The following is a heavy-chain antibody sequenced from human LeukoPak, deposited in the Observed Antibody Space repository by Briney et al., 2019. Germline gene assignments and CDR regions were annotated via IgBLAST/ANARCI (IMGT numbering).Heavy chain of an antibody. CDR1: GGSISNYY. Sequence: SETLSLTCTVSGGSISNYYWNWIRQPPGKGLEWIGHIHYSGSTNYNSSLKSRVSISVHTSKNQFSLKLSSVTGADTAVYHCARWRDYYDSSGYSYWYFDLWGRGTLVTVSA. J-gene: IGHJ2*01. D-gene: IGHD3-22*01. CDR2: IHYSGST. V-gene: IGHV4-59*01. CDR3: ARWRDYYDSSGYSYWYFDL.